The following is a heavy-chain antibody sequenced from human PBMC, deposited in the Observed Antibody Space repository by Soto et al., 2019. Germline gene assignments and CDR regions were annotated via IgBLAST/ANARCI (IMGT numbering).Heavy chain of an antibody. Sequence: GASLRLSCAASGFYVSSNYMTWVRQATGKGLEWVSVIHSGGDTHYADSVRGRFTIARDNSKNTLYLQMNSLRAEDTAVYYCARSRTGTTYGGMDVWGQGTTVTVSS. CDR2: IHSGGDT. J-gene: IGHJ6*02. CDR3: ARSRTGTTYGGMDV. CDR1: GFYVSSNY. D-gene: IGHD1-7*01. V-gene: IGHV3-66*01.